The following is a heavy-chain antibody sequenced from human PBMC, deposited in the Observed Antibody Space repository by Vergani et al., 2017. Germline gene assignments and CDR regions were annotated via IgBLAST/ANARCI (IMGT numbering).Heavy chain of an antibody. Sequence: QVQLLESGGGVVQRGGSLRLSCATSGVTLNTYAIHWVRQAPGKGLEWTAVISYNGNNKYYADSVKGRFTISRDNSKNTLYLQMNSLRPEDTAVYYCARDHKASRLDWYFNLWGRGTLVTVS. J-gene: IGHJ2*01. D-gene: IGHD6-6*01. CDR3: ARDHKASRLDWYFNL. CDR1: GVTLNTYA. CDR2: ISYNGNNK. V-gene: IGHV3-30-3*01.